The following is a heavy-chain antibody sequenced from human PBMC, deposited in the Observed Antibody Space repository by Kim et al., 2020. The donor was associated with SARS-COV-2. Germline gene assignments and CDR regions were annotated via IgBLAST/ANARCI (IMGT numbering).Heavy chain of an antibody. D-gene: IGHD5-18*01. J-gene: IGHJ6*02. Sequence: GGSLRLSCAASGFTFSNAWMSWVRQAPGKGLEWVGRIKSKTDGGTTDYAAPVKGRFTISRDDSKNTLYLQMNSLKTEDTAVYYCTTGKRIQLHSYYYYYGMDVWGQGTTVTVSS. V-gene: IGHV3-15*01. CDR3: TTGKRIQLHSYYYYYGMDV. CDR1: GFTFSNAW. CDR2: IKSKTDGGTT.